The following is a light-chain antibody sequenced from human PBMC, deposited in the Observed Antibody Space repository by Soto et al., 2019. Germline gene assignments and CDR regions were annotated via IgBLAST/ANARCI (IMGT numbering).Light chain of an antibody. CDR2: EVT. Sequence: QSALTQPASVSGSPGQSITISCTGTSDDIGSYNRVSLYQQHPGKAPKLIIYEVTDRPSWVSNRFSGSKSGNTPSLTISRLQAEDEAESYRPSYTNINTRACVFGTGTKVTVL. J-gene: IGLJ1*01. CDR1: SDDIGSYNR. CDR3: PSYTNINTRACV. V-gene: IGLV2-14*01.